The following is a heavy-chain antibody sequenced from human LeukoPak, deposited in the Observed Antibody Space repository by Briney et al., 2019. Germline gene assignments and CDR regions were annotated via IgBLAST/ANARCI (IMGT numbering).Heavy chain of an antibody. V-gene: IGHV3-23*01. CDR2: ISGSGGST. CDR3: AKPPTSSVYYDFWSGYSFDY. Sequence: GGSLRLSCAASGFTFSSYAMSWVRQAPGKGLEWVSAISGSGGSTYYADSVKGRFTISRDNSKNTLYLQMNSLRAEDTAVYYCAKPPTSSVYYDFWSGYSFDYWGQGTLVTVSS. J-gene: IGHJ4*02. CDR1: GFTFSSYA. D-gene: IGHD3-3*01.